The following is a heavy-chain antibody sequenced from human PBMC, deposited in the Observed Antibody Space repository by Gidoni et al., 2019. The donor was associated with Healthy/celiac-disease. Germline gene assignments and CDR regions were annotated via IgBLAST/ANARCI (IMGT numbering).Heavy chain of an antibody. D-gene: IGHD6-13*01. V-gene: IGHV3-23*01. CDR3: AKDIAAAVDDAFDI. J-gene: IGHJ3*02. CDR1: GFTFSSYA. CDR2: ISGSGGST. Sequence: EVQLLEPGGGWVQPGGSLRLSCAASGFTFSSYAMSWVRQAPGKGLEGVSAISGSGGSTYYADSVKGRFTISRDNSKNTLYLQRNSLRAEDTAVYYCAKDIAAAVDDAFDIWGQGTMVTVSS.